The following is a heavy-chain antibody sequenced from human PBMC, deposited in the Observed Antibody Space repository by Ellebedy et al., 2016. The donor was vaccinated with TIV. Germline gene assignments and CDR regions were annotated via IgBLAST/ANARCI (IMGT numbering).Heavy chain of an antibody. CDR3: ARDRGGGAARTFDY. Sequence: MPSETLSLTCTVSGGSISSYYWNWIRQPPGKRLEWIGYIYYSGSTNYNPSLKSRVTISVDTSKNQFSLKLTSVTAADTAVYYCARDRGGGAARTFDYWGQGTLVTVSS. CDR2: IYYSGST. CDR1: GGSISSYY. V-gene: IGHV4-59*01. D-gene: IGHD6-6*01. J-gene: IGHJ4*02.